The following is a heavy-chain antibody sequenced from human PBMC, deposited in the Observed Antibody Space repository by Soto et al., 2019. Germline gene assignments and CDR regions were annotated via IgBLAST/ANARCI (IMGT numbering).Heavy chain of an antibody. CDR2: INPSGGST. Sequence: QVQLVQSGAEVKKPGASVKVSYKASGYTFTSYYMHWVRQAPGQGLEWMGIINPSGGSTSYAQKFQGRVTMTRDTSTSTVYMELSSLRSEDTAVYYCASSFRVAAWNRQGTFDYWGQGTLVTVSS. J-gene: IGHJ4*02. D-gene: IGHD2-15*01. CDR3: ASSFRVAAWNRQGTFDY. V-gene: IGHV1-46*01. CDR1: GYTFTSYY.